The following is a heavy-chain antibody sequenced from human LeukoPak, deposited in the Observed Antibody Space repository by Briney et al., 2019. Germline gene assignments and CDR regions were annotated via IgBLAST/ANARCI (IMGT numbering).Heavy chain of an antibody. D-gene: IGHD3-10*01. Sequence: GGSLRLSCTASGFSFSGHWMHWARQLPGKGLVWVSRISPTGSTTSYADSVKGRFTISRDNSKNTLYLQMNSLRAEDTAIYYCARGHMVRGVIALLFDYWGQGTLVTVSS. J-gene: IGHJ4*02. CDR2: ISPTGSTT. V-gene: IGHV3-74*01. CDR1: GFSFSGHW. CDR3: ARGHMVRGVIALLFDY.